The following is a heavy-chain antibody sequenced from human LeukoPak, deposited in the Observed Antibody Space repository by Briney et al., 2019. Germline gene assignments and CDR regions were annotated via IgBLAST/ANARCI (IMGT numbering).Heavy chain of an antibody. CDR1: GVSFDDYY. Sequence: SETLSLTCAVSGVSFDDYYWSWVRQTPGKGLEWIGEINHSGYSNDNPSLKSRVTLSIDTSRKQFSLNLRSVTVADAGIYFCTRMTRGHDYWGQGTQVTVSS. V-gene: IGHV4-34*01. CDR2: INHSGYS. J-gene: IGHJ4*02. D-gene: IGHD4-11*01. CDR3: TRMTRGHDY.